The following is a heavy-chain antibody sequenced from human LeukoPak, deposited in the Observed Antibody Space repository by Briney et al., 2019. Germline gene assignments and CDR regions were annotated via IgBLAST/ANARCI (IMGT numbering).Heavy chain of an antibody. CDR1: RFTFSSYA. D-gene: IGHD3/OR15-3a*01. Sequence: PGGSLRLSCAPSRFTFSSYALSWVPQAPGKGLEWVSAISGSGGSTYYADSVKGRFTISRDNSKNTLYLQVNSLRAEDTAVYYCANGGNSNDLDYWGQGTLVTVSS. J-gene: IGHJ4*02. CDR3: ANGGNSNDLDY. CDR2: ISGSGGST. V-gene: IGHV3-23*01.